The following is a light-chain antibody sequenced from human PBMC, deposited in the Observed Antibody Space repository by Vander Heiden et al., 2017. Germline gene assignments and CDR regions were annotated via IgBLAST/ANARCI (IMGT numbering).Light chain of an antibody. V-gene: IGKV1-27*01. CDR2: AAS. J-gene: IGKJ3*01. Sequence: DIQMTQSPSSLSASVGDRVTITCRASQGISNYLAWYQQKPGKVPKLLIYAASTLQSGVPSRFSGSGSGTDFTLTISSLQPEDVATYYCQKYNSARIFTFGPGTKVXIK. CDR1: QGISNY. CDR3: QKYNSARIFT.